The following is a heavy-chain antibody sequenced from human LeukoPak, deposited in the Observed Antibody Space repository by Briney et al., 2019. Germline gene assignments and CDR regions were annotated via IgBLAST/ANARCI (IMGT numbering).Heavy chain of an antibody. CDR1: RYSFTNYW. D-gene: IGHD1-26*01. J-gene: IGHJ6*02. V-gene: IGHV5-51*01. CDR3: ARIVGAPGSYYYGMDV. CDR2: IYPGDSDT. Sequence: GESLKISCKGSRYSFTNYWIGWVRQMPGKGLEWMGIIYPGDSDTRYSPSFQGQVTISADKSISTAYLQWSSLKASDTAMYYCARIVGAPGSYYYGMDVWGQGTTVTVSS.